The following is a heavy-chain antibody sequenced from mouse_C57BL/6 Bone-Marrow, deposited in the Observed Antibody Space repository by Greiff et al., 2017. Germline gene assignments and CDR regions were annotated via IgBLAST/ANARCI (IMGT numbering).Heavy chain of an antibody. D-gene: IGHD5-5*01. Sequence: EVQLQQSGPELVKPGASVKISCKASGYTFTDYYMNWVKQSHGKSLEWIGDINPNNGGTSYNQKFKGKATLTVDKSSSTAYMELRSLTSEDSAVYYYARERLPYYFDYWGQGTPLTVSS. V-gene: IGHV1-26*01. J-gene: IGHJ2*01. CDR1: GYTFTDYY. CDR3: ARERLPYYFDY. CDR2: INPNNGGT.